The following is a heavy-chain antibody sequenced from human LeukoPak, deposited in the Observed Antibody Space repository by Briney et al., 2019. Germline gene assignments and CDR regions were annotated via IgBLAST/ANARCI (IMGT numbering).Heavy chain of an antibody. J-gene: IGHJ4*02. CDR3: ARFSNDHGVKFDY. D-gene: IGHD4-17*01. Sequence: SETLSLTCAVHGGSFSGYYWSWIRQPPGKGLEWIGEINHSGSTNYNPSLKSRVTISVDTSKNQFSLKLSSVTAADTAVYYCARFSNDHGVKFDYWGQGTLVTVSS. V-gene: IGHV4-34*01. CDR1: GGSFSGYY. CDR2: INHSGST.